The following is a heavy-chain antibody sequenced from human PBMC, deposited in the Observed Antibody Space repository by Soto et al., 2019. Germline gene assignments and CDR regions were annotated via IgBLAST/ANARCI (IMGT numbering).Heavy chain of an antibody. J-gene: IGHJ4*02. D-gene: IGHD3-10*01. Sequence: EVQLVESGGDLVQPGGSLRLSCAASGFTFSAYGMNWVRQAPGKGLEWVSHITTTSANIFYTDSVKGRFTISRDNAKNPLYLQMNSLRAEDTAVYYCARGRFGTTLGDYWGQGTLVSVSS. V-gene: IGHV3-48*01. CDR1: GFTFSAYG. CDR2: ITTTSANI. CDR3: ARGRFGTTLGDY.